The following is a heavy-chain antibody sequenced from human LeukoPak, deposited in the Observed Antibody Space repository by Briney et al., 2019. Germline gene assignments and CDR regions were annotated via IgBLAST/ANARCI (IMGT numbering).Heavy chain of an antibody. J-gene: IGHJ5*02. CDR2: IYYSGST. CDR1: GGSISSYY. Sequence: SETLSLTCTVSGGSISSYYWSWVRQPPGKGLEWIGYIYYSGSTNYNPSLKSRVTISVDTSKNQFSLKLSSVTAADTAVYYCARARIRRRLIPHYYDSSGPSNWFDPWGQGTLVTVSS. V-gene: IGHV4-59*08. D-gene: IGHD3-22*01. CDR3: ARARIRRRLIPHYYDSSGPSNWFDP.